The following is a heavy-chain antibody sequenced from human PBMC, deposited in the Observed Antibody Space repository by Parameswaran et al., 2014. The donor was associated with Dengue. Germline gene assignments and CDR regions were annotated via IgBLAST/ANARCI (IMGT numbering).Heavy chain of an antibody. D-gene: IGHD6-13*01. Sequence: VRQMPGKGLEFMGIIYPADSDARYSPSFQGQVTISVDRSTSTAYLQWSSLKASDTAMYYCARVSSRSWYEFFHYWGQGTRVTVSS. CDR3: ARVSSRSWYEFFHY. V-gene: IGHV5-51*01. CDR2: IYPADSDA. J-gene: IGHJ1*01.